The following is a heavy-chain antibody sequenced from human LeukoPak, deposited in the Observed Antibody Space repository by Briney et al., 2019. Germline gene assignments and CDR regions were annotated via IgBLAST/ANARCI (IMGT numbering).Heavy chain of an antibody. Sequence: GASVKVSCKASAYTFTDYYVHWVRQAPGQGLEWMGRINPSSGDTNYAQNFQGRVTMTRDTSISTAYMELSRLRSDDTAVYYCATTSGHFYYWGQGTLVTVSS. D-gene: IGHD1-26*01. CDR1: AYTFTDYY. CDR3: ATTSGHFYY. J-gene: IGHJ4*02. CDR2: INPSSGDT. V-gene: IGHV1-2*06.